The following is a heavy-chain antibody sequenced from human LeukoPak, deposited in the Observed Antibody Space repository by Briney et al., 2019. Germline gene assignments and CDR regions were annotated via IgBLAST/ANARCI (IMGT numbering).Heavy chain of an antibody. CDR1: GYSLTELS. V-gene: IGHV1-24*01. J-gene: IGHJ4*02. CDR3: TTSSPGSSGYYLVY. CDR2: LDPEDGET. D-gene: IGHD3-22*01. Sequence: ASVKLSCNVSGYSLTELSLHWVREPPGKGLEGMGVLDPEDGETIYAQKFQGRVTMTEDTSTDTAYMELSSLRSEGTAVYYSTTSSPGSSGYYLVYWGRGTLVTVSS.